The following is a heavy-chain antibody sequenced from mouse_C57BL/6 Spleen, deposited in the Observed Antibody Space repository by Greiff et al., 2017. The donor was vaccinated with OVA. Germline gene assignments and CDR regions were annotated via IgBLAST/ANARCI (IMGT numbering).Heavy chain of an antibody. Sequence: QVQLQQSGAELVRPGTSVKVSCKASGYAFPQYLIECVKQRPGQGLEWIWVINPANGGTNYNEKFKGKATLTVDKSSSTAYMQLSSLTSEDSAVYFCARRYDYDEDSWMAYWGQGTLVTVSS. CDR1: GYAFPQYL. D-gene: IGHD2-4*01. CDR2: INPANGGT. V-gene: IGHV1-54*01. J-gene: IGHJ4*01. CDR3: ARRYDYDEDSWMAY.